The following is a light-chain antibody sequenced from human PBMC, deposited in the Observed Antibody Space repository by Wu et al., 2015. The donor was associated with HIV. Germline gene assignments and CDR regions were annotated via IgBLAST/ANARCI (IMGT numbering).Light chain of an antibody. CDR3: LQDYMYPRT. J-gene: IGKJ2*01. CDR2: AAS. CDR1: QGIRND. V-gene: IGKV1-6*01. Sequence: AIQLTQSPSSLSSSVGDRVTITCRASQGIRNDLGWYQQKPGKAPKLLIYAASSLQSGVPSRFNGSGSDTDFTLTISSLQPEDFATYYCLQDYMYPRTLGQGTKLEIK.